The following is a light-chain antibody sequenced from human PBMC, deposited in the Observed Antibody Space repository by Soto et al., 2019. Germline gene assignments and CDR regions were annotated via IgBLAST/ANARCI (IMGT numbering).Light chain of an antibody. CDR2: GAS. Sequence: AQSPSTMTGSPGDRATLSCSASQTVSSSYLDWYQQKPGQAPRLLIYGASNRATGIPDRFSGSGSGTDFTLTSSRLEREDFAVYYCQQYGSSGTFGRGTKVDIK. J-gene: IGKJ4*02. CDR3: QQYGSSGT. V-gene: IGKV3-20*01. CDR1: QTVSSSY.